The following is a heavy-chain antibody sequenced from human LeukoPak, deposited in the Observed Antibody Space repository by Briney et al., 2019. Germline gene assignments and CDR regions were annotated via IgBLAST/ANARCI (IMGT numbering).Heavy chain of an antibody. V-gene: IGHV1-69*01. CDR1: GGTFSSYA. Sequence: GASAKVSCKASGGTFSSYAISWVRQAPGQGLEWMGGIIPIFGTANYAQKFQGRVTITADESTSTAYMELSSLRSEDTAVYYCARDYPDRYNWNYREGYYGMDVWGQGTTVTVSS. J-gene: IGHJ6*02. D-gene: IGHD1-7*01. CDR2: IIPIFGTA. CDR3: ARDYPDRYNWNYREGYYGMDV.